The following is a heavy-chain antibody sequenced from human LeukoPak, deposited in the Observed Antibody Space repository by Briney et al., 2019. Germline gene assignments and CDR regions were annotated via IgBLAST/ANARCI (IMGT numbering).Heavy chain of an antibody. Sequence: GGSLRLSXAASGFTFSDYYMGWVRQAPGKGVEWVSYISSSGSAIYSADSVKGRFTISRDNARNSLYLQMNSLRAEDTAVYYCARAINDAFDIWGQGTMVTISS. V-gene: IGHV3-11*04. CDR2: ISSSGSAI. J-gene: IGHJ3*02. D-gene: IGHD2-2*01. CDR1: GFTFSDYY. CDR3: ARAINDAFDI.